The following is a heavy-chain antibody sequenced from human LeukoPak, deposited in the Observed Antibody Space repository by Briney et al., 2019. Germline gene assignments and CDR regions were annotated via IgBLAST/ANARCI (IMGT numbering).Heavy chain of an antibody. CDR2: IYYSRST. CDR3: ARGVVVVVTAIPYNWFDP. CDR1: GGSFSGYY. J-gene: IGHJ5*02. Sequence: SETLSLTCAVYGGSFSGYYWGWIRQPPGKGLEWIGSIYYSRSTYYNPSLKSRVTISVDASKNQFSLKLSSVTAADTAVYYCARGVVVVVTAIPYNWFDPWGQGTLVTVSS. V-gene: IGHV4-34*01. D-gene: IGHD2-21*02.